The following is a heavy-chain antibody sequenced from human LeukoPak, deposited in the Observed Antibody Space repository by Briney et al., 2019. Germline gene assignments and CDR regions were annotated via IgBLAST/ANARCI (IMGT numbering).Heavy chain of an antibody. J-gene: IGHJ4*02. CDR1: GVSIRSSNSY. CDR3: ARTAQWLEVDY. D-gene: IGHD6-19*01. CDR2: INHSGST. V-gene: IGHV4-39*07. Sequence: ETLSLTCTVSGVSIRSSNSYWGWIRQPPGKGLEWIGEINHSGSTNYNPSLKSRVTISVDTSKNQFSLKLSSVTAADTAVYYCARTAQWLEVDYWGQGTLVTVSS.